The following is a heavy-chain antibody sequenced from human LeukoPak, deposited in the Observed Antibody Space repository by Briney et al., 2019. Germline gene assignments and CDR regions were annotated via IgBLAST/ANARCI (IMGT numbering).Heavy chain of an antibody. Sequence: SETLSLACTVSGGSINSSTFYWGWIRQPPGKGLEWIGSIYYDGSTYYNPSLKSRVTISVDTSKNQFSLKLTSVTAADTAVYFCARRSDSGSDDGEDSFDYWGQGTLVTVSS. CDR2: IYYDGST. CDR3: ARRSDSGSDDGEDSFDY. V-gene: IGHV4-39*01. CDR1: GGSINSSTFY. D-gene: IGHD1-26*01. J-gene: IGHJ4*02.